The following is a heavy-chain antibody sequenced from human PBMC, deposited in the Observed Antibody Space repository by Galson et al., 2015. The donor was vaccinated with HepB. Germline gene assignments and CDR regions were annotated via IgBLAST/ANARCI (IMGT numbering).Heavy chain of an antibody. CDR2: IYTGGFT. D-gene: IGHD3-16*02. CDR1: GFTFSSYA. Sequence: SLRLSCAASGFTFSSYAMSWVRQAPGKGLEWVSDIYTGGFTYYADSVKGRFTVSRDNFKNTVFLQMNSLRAEDTAVYYCAKDLASMITFGGVIVRGMDVWGQGTTVTVSS. J-gene: IGHJ6*02. CDR3: AKDLASMITFGGVIVRGMDV. V-gene: IGHV3-23*03.